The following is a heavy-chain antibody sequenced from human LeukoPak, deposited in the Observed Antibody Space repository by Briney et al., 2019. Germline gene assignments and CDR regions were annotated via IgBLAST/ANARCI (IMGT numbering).Heavy chain of an antibody. D-gene: IGHD4-17*01. Sequence: GESLKIPCKTSGYNFLTFWIAWVRQMPGKGLEWMGVIYPGDSDTRYSPSFQGQVTISVDVSLSTAYLQWRSLRASDTAMYYCARLLDYDSTYYYMDVWGMGTSVTVS. CDR2: IYPGDSDT. CDR1: GYNFLTFW. CDR3: ARLLDYDSTYYYMDV. J-gene: IGHJ6*03. V-gene: IGHV5-51*01.